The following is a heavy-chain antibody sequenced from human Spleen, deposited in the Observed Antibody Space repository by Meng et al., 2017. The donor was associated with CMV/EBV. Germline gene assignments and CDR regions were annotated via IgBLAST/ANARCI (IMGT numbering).Heavy chain of an antibody. J-gene: IGHJ6*02. Sequence: LRLSCSVSGGSISSSNYYWSWIRQHPGKGLEWIGYIYYSGSTYCNPSLKSRVTISVDTSKNQFSLQLSSVTASDTAVYYCAAAGSYYYYNMDVWGQGTTVTVSS. CDR1: GGSISSSNYY. V-gene: IGHV4-31*03. CDR2: IYYSGST. CDR3: AAAGSYYYYNMDV. D-gene: IGHD6-25*01.